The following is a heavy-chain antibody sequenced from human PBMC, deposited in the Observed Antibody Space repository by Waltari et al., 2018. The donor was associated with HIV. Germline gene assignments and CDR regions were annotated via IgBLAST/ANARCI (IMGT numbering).Heavy chain of an antibody. CDR3: AREKGGDDAFDI. V-gene: IGHV1-2*04. CDR2: VNPNSGGK. CDR1: GYTFTGYF. J-gene: IGHJ3*02. D-gene: IGHD3-10*01. Sequence: QVQLVQSGAELKKPGASVKVSCKASGYTFTGYFIHWVRQAPGQGLEVMGWVNPNSGGKNYAQKFQGWVTMTMDTSISTAYMELSRLKSDDSAVYYCAREKGGDDAFDIWGQGTMVTVSS.